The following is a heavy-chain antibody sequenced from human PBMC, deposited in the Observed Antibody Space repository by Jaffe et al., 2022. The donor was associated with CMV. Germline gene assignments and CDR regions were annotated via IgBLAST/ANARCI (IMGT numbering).Heavy chain of an antibody. CDR1: GFTFSSYG. CDR3: ARDSEVDGGNPGYYYYGMDV. Sequence: QVQLVESGGGVVQPGRSLRLSCAASGFTFSSYGMHWVRQAPGKGLEWVAVIWYDGSNKYYADSVKGRFTISRDNSKNTLYLQMNSLRAEDTAVYYCARDSEVDGGNPGYYYYGMDVWGQGTTVTVSS. CDR2: IWYDGSNK. V-gene: IGHV3-33*01. D-gene: IGHD2-15*01. J-gene: IGHJ6*02.